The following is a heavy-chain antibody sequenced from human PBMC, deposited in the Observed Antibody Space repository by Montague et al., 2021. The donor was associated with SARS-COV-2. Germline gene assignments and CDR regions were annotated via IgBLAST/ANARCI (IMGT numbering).Heavy chain of an antibody. CDR1: GGSISSYY. D-gene: IGHD6-19*01. CDR2: IYYSGST. J-gene: IGHJ3*02. V-gene: IGHV4-59*12. CDR3: ARGGGWRGNAFDI. Sequence: SETLSLTCTVSGGSISSYYWSWIRQPPGKGLEWIGRIYYSGSTXXXPSXRGRVTISVDTSKNQFSLKLSSVTAADTAVYYCARGGGWRGNAFDIWGQGTMVTVSS.